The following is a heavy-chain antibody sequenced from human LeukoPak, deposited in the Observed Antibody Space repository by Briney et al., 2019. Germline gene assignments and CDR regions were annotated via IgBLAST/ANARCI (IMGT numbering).Heavy chain of an antibody. J-gene: IGHJ4*02. V-gene: IGHV3-53*01. Sequence: GGSLRLSCAASGFTVSSHYMNWVRQAPGKGLEWVSLIYGGGTTYYADSVKGRFTISRDNSKNTLYLQMNSLRAEDTAVYYCARGMGSSWYYFDYWGQGTLVTVSS. D-gene: IGHD6-13*01. CDR3: ARGMGSSWYYFDY. CDR2: IYGGGTT. CDR1: GFTVSSHY.